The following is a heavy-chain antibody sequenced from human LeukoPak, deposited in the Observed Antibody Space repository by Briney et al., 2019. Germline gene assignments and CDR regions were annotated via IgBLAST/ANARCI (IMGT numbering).Heavy chain of an antibody. CDR2: ISAYNGNT. CDR3: ARDQNTYYDFWSGYWFAFDI. CDR1: GYTFTSYG. V-gene: IGHV1-18*01. D-gene: IGHD3-3*01. Sequence: ASVKVSCKASGYTFTSYGISWVRQAPGQGLEWMGWISAYNGNTNYAQKLQGRVTMTTDTSTSTAYMELRSLRSDDTAVYYCARDQNTYYDFWSGYWFAFDIWGQGTMVTVSS. J-gene: IGHJ3*02.